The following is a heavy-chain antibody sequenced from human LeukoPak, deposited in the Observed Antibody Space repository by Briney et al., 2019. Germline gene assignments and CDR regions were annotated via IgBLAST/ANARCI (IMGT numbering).Heavy chain of an antibody. Sequence: QPGRSLRLSCAASGFTFSSYAMHRVRQAPGKGLEWVAVISYDGSNKYYADSVKGRFTISRDNSKNTLYLQMNSLRAEDTAVYYCARDPRGVYYFDYWGQGTLDTVSS. D-gene: IGHD3-10*01. CDR2: ISYDGSNK. V-gene: IGHV3-30-3*01. CDR1: GFTFSSYA. CDR3: ARDPRGVYYFDY. J-gene: IGHJ4*02.